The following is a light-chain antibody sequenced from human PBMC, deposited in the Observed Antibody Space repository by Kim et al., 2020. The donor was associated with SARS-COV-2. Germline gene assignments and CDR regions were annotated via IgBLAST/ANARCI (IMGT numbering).Light chain of an antibody. CDR1: HSVASRY. Sequence: LSPGERATLSCRASHSVASRYLAWYQLKPGQAPRLLIFGASSWAAGVLDRFTGSGSGTDFTLTISSLEPEDFAMYYCQQYGTLPYTFGQGTKLEI. CDR3: QQYGTLPYT. CDR2: GAS. J-gene: IGKJ2*01. V-gene: IGKV3-20*01.